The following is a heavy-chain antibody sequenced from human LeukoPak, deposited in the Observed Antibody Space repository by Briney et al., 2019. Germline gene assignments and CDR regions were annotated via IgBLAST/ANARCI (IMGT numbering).Heavy chain of an antibody. Sequence: ASAKVSCKASGYTFTRNYMHWVRQAPGQGLEWMGIINPRGGSTTYAQKFQGRLTMTRDTSTSTVYMELSSLRSEDTAVYYCAREDADYTFSFDFWGQGTLVTVSS. D-gene: IGHD4-17*01. CDR3: AREDADYTFSFDF. V-gene: IGHV1-46*01. CDR1: GYTFTRNY. J-gene: IGHJ4*02. CDR2: INPRGGST.